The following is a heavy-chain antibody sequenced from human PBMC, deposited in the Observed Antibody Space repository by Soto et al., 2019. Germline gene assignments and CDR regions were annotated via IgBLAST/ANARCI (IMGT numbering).Heavy chain of an antibody. Sequence: QVQLVQSGAEVKKPGSSVKVSCKASGGTFSRYAFSWVRQAPGQGLDWMGGIVPIYGTIGFAQKFQGRRTNKGEDPWKPTKPEPSRRGSEDSVGYFCERGLGYYGFGGAYYYGMGVWGQRT. J-gene: IGHJ6*02. CDR1: GGTFSRYA. V-gene: IGHV1-69*01. CDR2: IVPIYGTI. D-gene: IGHD3-3*01. CDR3: ERGLGYYGFGGAYYYGMGV.